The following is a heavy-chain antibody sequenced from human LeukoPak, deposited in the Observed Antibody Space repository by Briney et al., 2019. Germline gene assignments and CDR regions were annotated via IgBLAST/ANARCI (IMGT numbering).Heavy chain of an antibody. Sequence: GGSLRLSCAASGFTFSSYEMNWVRQAPGKGLEWVSYISGSGNTMYHADSVKGRFTISRDNAKNSLYLQMNSLRAEDTAVYYCAKDRALIVVVPDAFDIWGQGTMVTVSS. J-gene: IGHJ3*02. CDR1: GFTFSSYE. V-gene: IGHV3-48*03. D-gene: IGHD2-2*01. CDR3: AKDRALIVVVPDAFDI. CDR2: ISGSGNTM.